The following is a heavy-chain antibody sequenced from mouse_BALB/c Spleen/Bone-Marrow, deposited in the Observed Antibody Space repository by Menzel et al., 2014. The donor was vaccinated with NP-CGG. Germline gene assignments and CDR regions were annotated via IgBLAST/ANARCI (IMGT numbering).Heavy chain of an antibody. CDR1: GFTFSGYA. D-gene: IGHD1-1*01. Sequence: EVKVVESGGGLVKPGGSLKLSCAASGFTFSGYAMSWVRQTPEKRLEWVASISSGGSTYYPDSVKGRFTISRDNVRNILYLQMSSLRSEDTAMYYCARVTDTFYYGSSYWYFDVWGAGTTVTVSS. V-gene: IGHV5-6-5*01. J-gene: IGHJ1*01. CDR2: ISSGGST. CDR3: ARVTDTFYYGSSYWYFDV.